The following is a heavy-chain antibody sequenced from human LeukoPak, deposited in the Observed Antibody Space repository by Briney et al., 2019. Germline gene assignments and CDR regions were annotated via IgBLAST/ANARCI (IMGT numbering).Heavy chain of an antibody. V-gene: IGHV3-13*01. Sequence: GGSLRPSCAASGFVFSRKDMHWIRQVRGKGLEWVSTIGVVSDTYYSDSVKGRFFISREDDKNSLYLQMNSLTAGDTGVYYCARGGRSSDTFDLGGQGTLVTVSS. CDR3: ARGGRSSDTFDL. J-gene: IGHJ5*02. CDR2: IGVVSDT. CDR1: GFVFSRKD. D-gene: IGHD1-26*01.